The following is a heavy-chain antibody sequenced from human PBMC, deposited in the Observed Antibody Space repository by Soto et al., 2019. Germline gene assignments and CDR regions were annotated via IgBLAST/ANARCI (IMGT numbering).Heavy chain of an antibody. CDR1: GCTFRSYA. CDR3: ARTHTYYYDSSGYPQTDDY. V-gene: IGHV1-69*13. D-gene: IGHD3-22*01. CDR2: IIPIFGTA. Sequence: SVKVSCKASGCTFRSYAISWVRQAPAQGLEWMGGIIPIFGTANYAQKFQGRVTITADESTSTAYMELSSLRSEDTAVYYCARTHTYYYDSSGYPQTDDYWGQGTLVTVSS. J-gene: IGHJ4*02.